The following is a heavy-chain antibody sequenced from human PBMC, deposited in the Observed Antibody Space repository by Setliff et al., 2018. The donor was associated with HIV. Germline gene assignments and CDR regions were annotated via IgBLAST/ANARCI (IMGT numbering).Heavy chain of an antibody. J-gene: IGHJ6*02. CDR2: FSPNFGHT. CDR1: GYTFTTYG. V-gene: IGHV1-18*01. CDR3: ARLGSGWSDSYYYAMDI. D-gene: IGHD6-19*01. Sequence: GASVKVSCKASGYTFTTYGISWVRQAPGHGLEWMGWFSPNFGHTNYAQNFVGRVTMTVDTSTSRAYMELRSLRSDDTAVYFCARLGSGWSDSYYYAMDIWGQGTRVTVSS.